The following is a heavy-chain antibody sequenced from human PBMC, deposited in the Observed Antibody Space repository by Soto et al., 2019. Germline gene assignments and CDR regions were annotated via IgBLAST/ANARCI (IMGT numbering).Heavy chain of an antibody. D-gene: IGHD7-27*01. CDR3: SRCSRGTWDYFDY. CDR1: GFTFSSYG. J-gene: IGHJ4*02. CDR2: IWYDGSNK. V-gene: IGHV3-33*01. Sequence: PGGSLRLSCAASGFTFSSYGMHWVRQAPGKGLEWVAVIWYDGSNKYYADSVKGRFTISRDNSKNTLYLQMNSLRAEDTAVYYCSRCSRGTWDYFDYWGQGTLVTVSS.